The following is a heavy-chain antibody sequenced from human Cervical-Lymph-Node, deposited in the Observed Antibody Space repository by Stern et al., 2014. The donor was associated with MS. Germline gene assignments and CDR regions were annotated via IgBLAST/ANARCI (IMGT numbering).Heavy chain of an antibody. Sequence: QLQLQESGPGLVRPSETLSLTCTVSGDSISSYSYYWSWIRLPAGKGLEWIGRVYASGTTKSNPSLESRVILSLDTSKNQFSLKMTSLTPADTAVYFCARTLGTSTRLFDPWGQGTPVTVSS. J-gene: IGHJ5*02. V-gene: IGHV4-61*02. D-gene: IGHD1-1*01. CDR2: VYASGTT. CDR1: GDSISSYSYY. CDR3: ARTLGTSTRLFDP.